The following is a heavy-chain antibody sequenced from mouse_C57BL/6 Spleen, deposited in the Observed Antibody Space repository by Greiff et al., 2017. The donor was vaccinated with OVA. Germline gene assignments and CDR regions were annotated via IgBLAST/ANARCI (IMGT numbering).Heavy chain of an antibody. CDR2: IYPRSGNT. D-gene: IGHD2-3*01. CDR1: GYTFTSYG. CDR3: ARFYDGTHWYFDV. J-gene: IGHJ1*03. V-gene: IGHV1-81*01. Sequence: VKLMESGAELARPGASVKLSCKASGYTFTSYGISWVKQRTGQGLEWIGEIYPRSGNTYYNEKFKGKATLTADKSSSTAYMELRSLTSEDSAVYFCARFYDGTHWYFDVWGTGTTVTVSS.